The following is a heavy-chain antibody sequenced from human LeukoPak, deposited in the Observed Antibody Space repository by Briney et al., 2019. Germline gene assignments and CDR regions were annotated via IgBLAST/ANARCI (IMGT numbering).Heavy chain of an antibody. CDR3: TRGRDGYNSRYFDY. Sequence: GGPLRLSCTASGFTFGDYAMSWFRQAPGKGLEWVGFIRSKAYGGTTEYAASVKGRFTISRDDSKSIAYLQMNSLKTEDTAVYYCTRGRDGYNSRYFDYWGQGTLVTVSS. J-gene: IGHJ4*02. D-gene: IGHD5-24*01. V-gene: IGHV3-49*03. CDR1: GFTFGDYA. CDR2: IRSKAYGGTT.